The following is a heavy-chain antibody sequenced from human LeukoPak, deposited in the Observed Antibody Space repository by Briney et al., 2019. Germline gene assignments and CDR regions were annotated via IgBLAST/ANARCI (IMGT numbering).Heavy chain of an antibody. Sequence: PGGSLRLSCAASGFTFNDYIIHWVRQAPGKGLEWVALISYDGSSEYCADSVKGRFTISRDNSKNTLYLQMNSLRVEDTAVYYCARKGGSRFLGRYKYYGLDVWGQGTTVTVS. CDR3: ARKGGSRFLGRYKYYGLDV. V-gene: IGHV3-30*04. D-gene: IGHD3-3*01. J-gene: IGHJ6*02. CDR2: ISYDGSSE. CDR1: GFTFNDYI.